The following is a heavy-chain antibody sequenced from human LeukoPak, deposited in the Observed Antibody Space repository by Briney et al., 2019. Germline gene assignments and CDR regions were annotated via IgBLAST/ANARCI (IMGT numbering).Heavy chain of an antibody. CDR2: INPSGGST. CDR3: ARVLGGDSSGYFRYYYYYMDV. D-gene: IGHD3-22*01. CDR1: GYTFTSYY. J-gene: IGHJ6*03. V-gene: IGHV1-46*01. Sequence: ASVKVSCKASGYTFTSYYMHWVRQAPGQGLEWMGIINPSGGSTSYAQKLQGRVTMTRDMSTSTVYMELSSLRSEDTAVCYCARVLGGDSSGYFRYYYYYMDVWGKGTTVTVSS.